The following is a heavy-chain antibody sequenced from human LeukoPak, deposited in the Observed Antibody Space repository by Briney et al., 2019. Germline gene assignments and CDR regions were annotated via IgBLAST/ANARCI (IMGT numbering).Heavy chain of an antibody. CDR1: GYTFTGYY. J-gene: IGHJ4*02. Sequence: GASVKVSCKASGYTFTGYYMHWVRQAPGQGLEWMGWINPNSGGTNYAQKFQGRVTMTRDTSISTAYMELSRPRSDDTAVYYCARSRCSSTSCYRFDYWGQGTLVTVSS. CDR3: ARSRCSSTSCYRFDY. D-gene: IGHD2-2*01. V-gene: IGHV1-2*02. CDR2: INPNSGGT.